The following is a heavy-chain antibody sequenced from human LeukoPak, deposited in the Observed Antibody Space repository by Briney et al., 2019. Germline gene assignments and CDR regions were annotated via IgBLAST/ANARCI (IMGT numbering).Heavy chain of an antibody. J-gene: IGHJ4*02. V-gene: IGHV3-74*01. Sequence: GGSLRLSCAASGFTFSSYWMHWVRQAPGKGLVWVSRINRDGSYTSYADSVKGRFTISRDNAKNSLYLQMNSLRAEDTAVYYCARPLNYYDSSGYLDYWGQGTLVTVSS. CDR1: GFTFSSYW. D-gene: IGHD3-22*01. CDR2: INRDGSYT. CDR3: ARPLNYYDSSGYLDY.